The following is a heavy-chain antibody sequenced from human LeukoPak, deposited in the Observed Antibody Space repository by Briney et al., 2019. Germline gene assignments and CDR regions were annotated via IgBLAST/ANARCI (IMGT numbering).Heavy chain of an antibody. CDR2: ISSSSSYI. Sequence: PGGSPRLSCAASGFTFSSYSMNWVRQAPGKGLEWVSSISSSSSYIYYADSVKGRFTISRDNAKNSLYLQMNSLRAEDTAVYYCARAPADSSSWSDYWGQGTLVTVSS. CDR3: ARAPADSSSWSDY. CDR1: GFTFSSYS. J-gene: IGHJ4*02. V-gene: IGHV3-21*01. D-gene: IGHD6-13*01.